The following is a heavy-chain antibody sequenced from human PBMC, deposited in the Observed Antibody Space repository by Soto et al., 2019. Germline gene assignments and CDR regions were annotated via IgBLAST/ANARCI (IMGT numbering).Heavy chain of an antibody. CDR2: IYYSGST. D-gene: IGHD6-6*01. CDR3: ARSSIAARKHDY. Sequence: SETLSLTCTVSGGSISSSSYYWGWIRQPPGKGLEWIGSIYYSGSTYYNPSLKSRVTISVDTSKNQFSLKLSSVTAADTAVYYCARSSIAARKHDYWGQGTLVTVSS. V-gene: IGHV4-39*01. J-gene: IGHJ4*02. CDR1: GGSISSSSYY.